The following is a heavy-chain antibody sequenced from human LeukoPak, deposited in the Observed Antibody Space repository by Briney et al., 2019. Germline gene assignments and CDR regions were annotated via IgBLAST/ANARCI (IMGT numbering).Heavy chain of an antibody. J-gene: IGHJ4*02. CDR1: GGSVSSGSYY. CDR2: FYYSGST. CDR3: ARDRGDYGDYVFDY. Sequence: TSETLSLTCTVSGGSVSSGSYYWSWIRQPPGKGFEWIGYFYYSGSTYYNPSLKSRVTISVNTSKNQFSLKLSSVTAADTAVYYCARDRGDYGDYVFDYWGQGTLVTVSS. D-gene: IGHD4-17*01. V-gene: IGHV4-61*01.